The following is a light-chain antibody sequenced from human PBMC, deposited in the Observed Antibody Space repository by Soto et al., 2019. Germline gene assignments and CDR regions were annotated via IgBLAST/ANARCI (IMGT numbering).Light chain of an antibody. V-gene: IGLV2-14*01. CDR1: SSDVGGYNY. CDR2: EVS. CDR3: SSYTSSSTLV. Sequence: QSALTQPASVSGSPGQSITISCTGTSSDVGGYNYVSWYQQHPGIAPKLMISEVSNRPSGVSNRFSGSKSGNTASLTISGLQSEDEADYYCSSYTSSSTLVFVGGTKLTVL. J-gene: IGLJ2*01.